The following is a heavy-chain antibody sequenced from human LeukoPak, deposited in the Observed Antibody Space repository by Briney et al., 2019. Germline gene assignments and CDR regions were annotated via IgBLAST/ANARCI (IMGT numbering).Heavy chain of an antibody. Sequence: PGGSLRPSCAASGFTLSSYSMNWVRQAPGKGLEWVSSISSSSSYIYYADSVKGRFTISRDNAKNSLYLQMNSLRAEDTAVYYCARGPDRPLQYYMDVWGKGTTVTISS. CDR3: ARGPDRPLQYYMDV. CDR1: GFTLSSYS. CDR2: ISSSSSYI. D-gene: IGHD4-11*01. V-gene: IGHV3-21*01. J-gene: IGHJ6*03.